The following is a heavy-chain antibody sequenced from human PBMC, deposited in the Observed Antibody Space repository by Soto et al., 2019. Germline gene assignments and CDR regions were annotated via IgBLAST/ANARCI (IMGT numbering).Heavy chain of an antibody. Sequence: GGSLRLSCAASGFTFSSYATHWVRQAPGKRLEWVAVISYDGSNKYYADSVKGRFTISRDNSKNTLYLQMNSLRAEDTAVYYCARDSTLSYDGTMAYWGQGTLVTVSS. CDR2: ISYDGSNK. D-gene: IGHD1-26*01. CDR3: ARDSTLSYDGTMAY. J-gene: IGHJ4*02. V-gene: IGHV3-30-3*01. CDR1: GFTFSSYA.